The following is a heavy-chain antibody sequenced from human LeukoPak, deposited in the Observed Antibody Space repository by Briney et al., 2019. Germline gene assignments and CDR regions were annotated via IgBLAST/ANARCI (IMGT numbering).Heavy chain of an antibody. J-gene: IGHJ4*02. Sequence: GGSLRLSCAASGFTFSSYAINWVRQAPDKGLEWVGVISSDANNKYYAESVKGRFTISRDNSKNTLYLQMNSLRTEDTAVCHCARKASLVRGENYLDYWGQGTLVTVSS. CDR1: GFTFSSYA. V-gene: IGHV3-30*03. CDR3: ARKASLVRGENYLDY. D-gene: IGHD3-10*01. CDR2: ISSDANNK.